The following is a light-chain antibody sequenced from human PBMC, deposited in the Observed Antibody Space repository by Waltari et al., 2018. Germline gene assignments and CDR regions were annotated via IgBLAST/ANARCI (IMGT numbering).Light chain of an antibody. CDR2: VNSDGSH. J-gene: IGLJ3*02. V-gene: IGLV4-69*01. Sequence: LVLTQSPSASASLGASVKLTCTLSSGYSSNVIAWLQQQPGKGPRYLMKVNSDGSHRKGDDIPDRFSASNSGTEGYLTISSLQSEDEADYYCQTGGHGTWVFGGGTKLTVL. CDR3: QTGGHGTWV. CDR1: SGYSSNV.